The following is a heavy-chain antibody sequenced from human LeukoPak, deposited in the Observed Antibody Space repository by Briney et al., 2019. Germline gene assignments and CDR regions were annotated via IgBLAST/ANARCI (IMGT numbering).Heavy chain of an antibody. CDR3: AKDLGDCSSTSCYTDSGMDV. V-gene: IGHV3-23*01. Sequence: GGSLRLSCAASGFTFSSYAMSWVRQAPGKGLEWVSAISGSGGSTYYADSVKGRFTISRDNSKNTLYLQMNSLRAEDTAVYYCAKDLGDCSSTSCYTDSGMDVWGHATTVTVS. J-gene: IGHJ6*02. CDR2: ISGSGGST. D-gene: IGHD2-2*02. CDR1: GFTFSSYA.